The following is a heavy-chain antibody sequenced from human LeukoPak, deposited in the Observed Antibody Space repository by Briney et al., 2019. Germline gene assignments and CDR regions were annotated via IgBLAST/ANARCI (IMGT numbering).Heavy chain of an antibody. J-gene: IGHJ4*02. CDR2: INSDGRTT. V-gene: IGHV3-74*01. CDR3: AMIKEG. Sequence: GGSLRLSCAASGFTFGNNWMHCVRQAPGKGLVWVSRINSDGRTTTYADSVKGRFTISRDNAKNTLYLQMNSLRAEDTAVYYCAMIKEGWGQGTLVTVSS. CDR1: GFTFGNNW. D-gene: IGHD3-22*01.